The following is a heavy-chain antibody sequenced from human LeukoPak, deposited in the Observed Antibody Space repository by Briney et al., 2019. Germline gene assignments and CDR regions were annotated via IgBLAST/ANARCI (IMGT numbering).Heavy chain of an antibody. V-gene: IGHV1-46*01. Sequence: ASVKVSCKASGYTFTSYYMHWVRQAPGQGLEWMGIINPSGGSTSYAQKFQGRVTMTRDTSTSTVYMELSSLRAEDTAVYYCARDGHHYYDCSGYIVGAFDIWGPGTMVTVSS. CDR2: INPSGGST. J-gene: IGHJ3*02. D-gene: IGHD3-22*01. CDR3: ARDGHHYYDCSGYIVGAFDI. CDR1: GYTFTSYY.